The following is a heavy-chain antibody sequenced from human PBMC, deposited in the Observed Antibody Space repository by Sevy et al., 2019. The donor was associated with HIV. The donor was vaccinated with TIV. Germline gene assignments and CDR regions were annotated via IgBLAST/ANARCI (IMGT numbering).Heavy chain of an antibody. V-gene: IGHV3-7*03. Sequence: GGSLRLSCAVSGFTFRSYWMSWVRQAPGKGLEWVAHIKVDGSEKYHVDSVKGRFTISRDNSKNTLYLQMNSLRAEDTAVYYCANHASDYDSSGSLERDAFDIWGQGTMVTVSS. CDR2: IKVDGSEK. CDR1: GFTFRSYW. CDR3: ANHASDYDSSGSLERDAFDI. D-gene: IGHD3-22*01. J-gene: IGHJ3*02.